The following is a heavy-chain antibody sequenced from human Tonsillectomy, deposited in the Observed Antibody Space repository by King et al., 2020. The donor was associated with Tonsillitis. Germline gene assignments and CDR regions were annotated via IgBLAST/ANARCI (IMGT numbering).Heavy chain of an antibody. Sequence: VQLVESGGGVVQPARSLRLSCAGSGFTFSDYGMHWVRQAPGKGLEWVAIISYDGSDEYYTDSVKGRFTVSRDNSKNTLYLQMNSLRAEDTALYYCAKAFSGTYDAFDIWGQGTMVPVSS. J-gene: IGHJ3*02. CDR1: GFTFSDYG. CDR3: AKAFSGTYDAFDI. CDR2: ISYDGSDE. D-gene: IGHD1-7*01. V-gene: IGHV3-30*18.